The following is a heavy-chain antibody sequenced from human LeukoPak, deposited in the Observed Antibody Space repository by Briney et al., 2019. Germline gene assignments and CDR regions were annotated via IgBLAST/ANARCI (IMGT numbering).Heavy chain of an antibody. D-gene: IGHD2-2*01. V-gene: IGHV4-34*01. CDR3: ARGVVGYCSSTSCRPYYFDY. Sequence: PSETLSLTCAVYGGSFSGYYWSWIRQPPGKGLEWIGEIKHSGSTNYNPSLKSRVTISVDTSKNQFSLKLSSVTAADTAVYYCARGVVGYCSSTSCRPYYFDYWGQGTLVTVSS. J-gene: IGHJ4*02. CDR1: GGSFSGYY. CDR2: IKHSGST.